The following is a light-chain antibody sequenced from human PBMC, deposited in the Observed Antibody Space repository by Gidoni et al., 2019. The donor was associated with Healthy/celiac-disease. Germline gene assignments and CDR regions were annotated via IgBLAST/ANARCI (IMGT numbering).Light chain of an antibody. CDR1: SGHSSYI. CDR3: ETWESNTGV. J-gene: IGLJ2*01. CDR2: LEGSGSY. Sequence: QPVLTQSSSASASLDSSVKLTCTLSSGHSSYIIAWHQQQPGKAPRYLMKLEGSGSYNKGSGVPDRFSGSSSGADRYLTISNLQSEDEADYYCETWESNTGVFGGGTKLTGL. V-gene: IGLV4-60*03.